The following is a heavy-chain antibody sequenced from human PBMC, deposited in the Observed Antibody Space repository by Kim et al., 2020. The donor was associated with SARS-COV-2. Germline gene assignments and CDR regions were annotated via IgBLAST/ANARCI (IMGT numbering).Heavy chain of an antibody. V-gene: IGHV5-51*01. Sequence: GESLKISCKGSGYSFTSYWIGWVRQMHGKGLEWMGIIYPGDSDTRYSPSFQGQVTISADTSISTAYLQWSSLKASDTAMYYCARPYKPYYYDSSGYLVLGVHAVDIWGQGTRVTVSS. CDR1: GYSFTSYW. D-gene: IGHD3-22*01. CDR2: IYPGDSDT. J-gene: IGHJ3*02. CDR3: ARPYKPYYYDSSGYLVLGVHAVDI.